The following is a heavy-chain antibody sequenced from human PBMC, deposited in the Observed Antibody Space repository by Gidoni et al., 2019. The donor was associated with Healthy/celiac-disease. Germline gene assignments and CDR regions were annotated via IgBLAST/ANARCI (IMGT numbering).Heavy chain of an antibody. CDR3: ARGYVDTMIVVVIPPHFDY. J-gene: IGHJ4*02. V-gene: IGHV1-46*01. D-gene: IGHD3-22*01. CDR2: INPSGGST. Sequence: QVQLVQSGAEVKKPGASVKVSCKASGYTFTSYYMHWVRQAPGQGLEWMGIINPSGGSTSYAQKFQGRVTMTRDTSTSTVYMELSSLRSEDTAVYYCARGYVDTMIVVVIPPHFDYWGQGTLVTVSS. CDR1: GYTFTSYY.